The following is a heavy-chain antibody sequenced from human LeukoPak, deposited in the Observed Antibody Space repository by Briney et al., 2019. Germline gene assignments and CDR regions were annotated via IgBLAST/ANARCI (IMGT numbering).Heavy chain of an antibody. D-gene: IGHD2-2*01. J-gene: IGHJ5*02. CDR3: ARGGPEDIVVVPAWNWFDP. Sequence: GESLKISCKGSGYSLTNYWIAWVRQMPGKGLEWMGIIYPGDSDTTYSPSFQGQVTISADKSISTAYLQWSSLKASDTAMYYCARGGPEDIVVVPAWNWFDPWGQGTLVTVSS. CDR1: GYSLTNYW. V-gene: IGHV5-51*01. CDR2: IYPGDSDT.